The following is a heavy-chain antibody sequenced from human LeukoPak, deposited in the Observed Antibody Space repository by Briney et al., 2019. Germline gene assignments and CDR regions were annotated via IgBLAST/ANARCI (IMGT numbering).Heavy chain of an antibody. J-gene: IGHJ4*02. CDR1: GYSFTTYY. V-gene: IGHV1-46*01. CDR3: ARGYYYDSSGYYHFDY. Sequence: ASVKVSRKASGYSFTTYYIHWMRQAPGQGLEWMGIINPSGGSTSYAQKFQGRVTMTRDTSTSTVYMELSSLRSEDTAVYYCARGYYYDSSGYYHFDYWGQGTLVTVSS. CDR2: INPSGGST. D-gene: IGHD3-22*01.